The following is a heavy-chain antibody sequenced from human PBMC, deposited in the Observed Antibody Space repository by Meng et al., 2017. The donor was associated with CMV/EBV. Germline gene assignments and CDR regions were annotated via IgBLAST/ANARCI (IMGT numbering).Heavy chain of an antibody. CDR2: ISSSSSTI. CDR3: ARGGYYDSSGYPKSLGWFDP. Sequence: GESLKISYAASGFTFSSYSMNWVRQAPGKGLEWVSYISSSSSTIYYADSVKGRFTISRDNAKNSLYLQMNSLRAEDTAVYYCARGGYYDSSGYPKSLGWFDPWGQGTLVTVSS. CDR1: GFTFSSYS. J-gene: IGHJ5*02. V-gene: IGHV3-48*04. D-gene: IGHD3-22*01.